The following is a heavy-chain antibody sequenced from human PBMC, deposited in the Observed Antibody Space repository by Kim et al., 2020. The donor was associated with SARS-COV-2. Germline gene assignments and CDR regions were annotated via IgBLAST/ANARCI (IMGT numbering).Heavy chain of an antibody. CDR3: ARDPIRYYYYGMDV. J-gene: IGHJ6*02. Sequence: NPSLKSRVTISVDTSKNQFSLKLSSVTAADTAVYYCARDPIRYYYYGMDVWGQGTTVTVSS. V-gene: IGHV4-59*01.